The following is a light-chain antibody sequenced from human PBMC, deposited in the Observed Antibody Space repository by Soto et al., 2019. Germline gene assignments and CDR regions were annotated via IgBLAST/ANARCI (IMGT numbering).Light chain of an antibody. Sequence: DIHMTQSPSSLSASVLYIVTITCXSSQDISNYLNWYQQKPGKAPKLLIYDASNLETGVPSRFSGSGSGTDFTFTISSLQPEDIATYYCQQYDNLLPITFGQGTRLEIK. V-gene: IGKV1-33*01. CDR1: QDISNY. CDR2: DAS. CDR3: QQYDNLLPIT. J-gene: IGKJ5*01.